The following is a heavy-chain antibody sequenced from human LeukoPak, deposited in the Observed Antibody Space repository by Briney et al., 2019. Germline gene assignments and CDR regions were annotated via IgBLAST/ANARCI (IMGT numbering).Heavy chain of an antibody. D-gene: IGHD3-22*01. CDR2: GST. J-gene: IGHJ4*02. CDR1: GASISSTSYY. V-gene: IGHV4-39*07. CDR3: ARMHTSGYFDY. Sequence: TSETLSLTCTVSGASISSTSYYWGWLRQPPGKGLEWIAGSTYPNPSLKSRAAISIDTSNNQFSLKLSSLTAADTAVYFCARMHTSGYFDYWGQGTLVTVSS.